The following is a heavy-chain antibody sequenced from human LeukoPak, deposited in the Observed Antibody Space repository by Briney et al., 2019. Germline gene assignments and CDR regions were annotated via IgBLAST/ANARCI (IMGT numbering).Heavy chain of an antibody. CDR2: IRYDGNTK. Sequence: GGSLRLSCAASGFTFSSYGMHWVRQAPGKGLEWVAYIRYDGNTKYYADSVKGRFTISRDNSKNTLFLQMNSLRAEDTAVYYCAKGVLVPPTHFDYWGQGTLVTVSS. D-gene: IGHD3-3*01. CDR3: AKGVLVPPTHFDY. V-gene: IGHV3-30*02. CDR1: GFTFSSYG. J-gene: IGHJ4*02.